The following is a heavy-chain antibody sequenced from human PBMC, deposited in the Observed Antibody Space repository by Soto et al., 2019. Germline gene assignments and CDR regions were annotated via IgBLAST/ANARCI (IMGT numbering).Heavy chain of an antibody. V-gene: IGHV1-8*01. Sequence: SGEVSCKGFGYTFPRFDINWVEQATGKGAEWMGWMNPNSGNTGYAQKFQGRVTTTSNTSISAAYMELSSLRPEDTAVYYCILGYCTNGVCYTGLLDVWGQGTTVTVSS. D-gene: IGHD2-8*01. CDR3: ILGYCTNGVCYTGLLDV. CDR1: GYTFPRFD. J-gene: IGHJ6*02. CDR2: MNPNSGNT.